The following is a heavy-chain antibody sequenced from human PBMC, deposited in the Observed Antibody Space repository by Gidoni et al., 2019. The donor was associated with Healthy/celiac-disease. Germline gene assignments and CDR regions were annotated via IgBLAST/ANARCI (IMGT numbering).Heavy chain of an antibody. CDR3: AKSGQWDAFDI. CDR1: GFTFADYA. Sequence: CAASGFTFADYARHWVRQAPGKGLAWVSGISWNSGSIGYADSVKGRFTISRDNAKNSLYLQMNSLRAEDTALYYCAKSGQWDAFDIWGQGTMVTVSS. CDR2: ISWNSGSI. D-gene: IGHD6-19*01. J-gene: IGHJ3*02. V-gene: IGHV3-9*01.